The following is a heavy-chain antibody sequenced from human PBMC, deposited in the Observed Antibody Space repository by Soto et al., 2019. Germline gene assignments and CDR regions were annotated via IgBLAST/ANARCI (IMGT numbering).Heavy chain of an antibody. Sequence: GGSLRLSCAASGFTFSSYGMHWVRQAPGKGLEWVAVISYDGSNKYYADSVKCRFTISRDNSKNTLYLQMNSLRAEDTAVYYCAKDQIVVPADPYYGMDVWGQGTTVTVSS. V-gene: IGHV3-30*18. CDR2: ISYDGSNK. D-gene: IGHD2-2*01. CDR1: GFTFSSYG. J-gene: IGHJ6*02. CDR3: AKDQIVVPADPYYGMDV.